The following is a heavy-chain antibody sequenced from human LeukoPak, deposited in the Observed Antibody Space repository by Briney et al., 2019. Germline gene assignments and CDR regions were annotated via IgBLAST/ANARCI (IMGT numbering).Heavy chain of an antibody. CDR2: IDWGDEQ. Sequence: SGPTLVNPTQTVTLTCTFSGFSLSASGMRVTWIRQPPGKALEWLAHIDWGDEQFYRTSLKTRLTISKDTPKKQVVLTLTNMDPVDTATYYCARIPPGRDYFDYWGQGTLVTVSS. CDR3: ARIPPGRDYFDY. CDR1: GFSLSASGMR. V-gene: IGHV2-70*04. J-gene: IGHJ4*02.